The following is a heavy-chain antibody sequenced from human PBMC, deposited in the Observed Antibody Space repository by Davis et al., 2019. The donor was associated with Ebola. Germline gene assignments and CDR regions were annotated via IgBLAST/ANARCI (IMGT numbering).Heavy chain of an antibody. V-gene: IGHV4-34*01. Sequence: MPSETLSLTCAVYGGSFSGYYWSWIRQPPGKGLEWIGEINHSGSTNYNPSLKSRVTISVDTSKNQFSLKLSSVTAADTAVYYCARGKPLGYCSSTSCYTGHYYYYYGMDVWGQGTTVTVSS. CDR1: GGSFSGYY. CDR2: INHSGST. D-gene: IGHD2-2*02. J-gene: IGHJ6*02. CDR3: ARGKPLGYCSSTSCYTGHYYYYYGMDV.